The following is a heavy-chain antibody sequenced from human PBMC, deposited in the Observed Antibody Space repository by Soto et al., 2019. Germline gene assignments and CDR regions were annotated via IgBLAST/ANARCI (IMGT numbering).Heavy chain of an antibody. D-gene: IGHD5-18*01. CDR1: GGSISSSSYY. Sequence: SETLSLTCTVSGGSISSSSYYWGWIRQPPGKGLEWIGSIYYSGSTYYNPSLKSRVTISVDTSKNQFSLKLSSVTAADTAVYYCARGRYSYGPFDYWGQGTLVTVSS. J-gene: IGHJ4*02. V-gene: IGHV4-39*01. CDR2: IYYSGST. CDR3: ARGRYSYGPFDY.